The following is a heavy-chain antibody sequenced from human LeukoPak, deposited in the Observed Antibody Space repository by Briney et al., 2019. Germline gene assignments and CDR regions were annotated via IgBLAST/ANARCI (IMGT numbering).Heavy chain of an antibody. CDR2: ISSSSGYV. Sequence: GGSLRLSCAASGFSFSSYSMNWVRQAPGKGLEWVSCISSSSGYVYYADLVKGRFTISRDNANLSLYLQMNSLRAEDTAVYYCARDRGSAVGATTSDYWGQGTLVTVSS. CDR1: GFSFSSYS. J-gene: IGHJ4*02. D-gene: IGHD1-26*01. V-gene: IGHV3-21*01. CDR3: ARDRGSAVGATTSDY.